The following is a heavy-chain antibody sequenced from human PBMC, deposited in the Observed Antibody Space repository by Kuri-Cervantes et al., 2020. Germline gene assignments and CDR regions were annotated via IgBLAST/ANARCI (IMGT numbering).Heavy chain of an antibody. CDR1: GFTFSRYS. CDR3: AQSSRYQFDDSGSYSYYYYFYMDV. V-gene: IGHV3-48*01. D-gene: IGHD3-22*01. J-gene: IGHJ6*03. Sequence: GGSLRLSCAASGFTFSRYSMDWVRQAPGKGLEWVSYIDYSSSIIYYADSVKGRFTISRDKAKNSLYLQMNSLRAEDTAVYYCAQSSRYQFDDSGSYSYYYYFYMDVWGKGNTVTVSS. CDR2: IDYSSSII.